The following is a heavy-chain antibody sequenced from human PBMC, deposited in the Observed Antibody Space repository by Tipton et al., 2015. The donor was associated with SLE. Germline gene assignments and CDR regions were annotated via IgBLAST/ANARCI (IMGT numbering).Heavy chain of an antibody. CDR1: GYTFTSYW. V-gene: IGHV5-51*01. J-gene: IGHJ4*02. D-gene: IGHD6-19*01. Sequence: QSGAEVKKPGASVKVSCKASGYTFTSYWIGWVRQMPGKGLEWMGIIYPGDSDTRYSPSFQGQVTISADKSISTAYLQWSSLKASDTAMYYCARLARSSGWPYYFDYWGQGTLVTVSS. CDR3: ARLARSSGWPYYFDY. CDR2: IYPGDSDT.